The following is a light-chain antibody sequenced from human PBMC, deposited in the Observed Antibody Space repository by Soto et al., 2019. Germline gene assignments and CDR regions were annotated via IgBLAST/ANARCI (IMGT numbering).Light chain of an antibody. CDR1: RSVSSY. J-gene: IGKJ1*01. V-gene: IGKV3-15*01. CDR3: QQYNNWPRT. CDR2: GAS. Sequence: EIVLTKPPATLSLSPGERATLSCRASRSVSSYLAWYQQKPGQAPRLLIYGASTRATGIPARFSGSGSGTEFTLTISSLQSEDFAVYYCQQYNNWPRTFGQGTKVDI.